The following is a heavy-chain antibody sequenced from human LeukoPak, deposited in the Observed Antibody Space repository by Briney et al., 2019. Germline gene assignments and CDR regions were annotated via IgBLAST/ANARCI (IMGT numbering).Heavy chain of an antibody. CDR3: ARQSSDYYYYYIDV. Sequence: TSETLSLTCTVSGGSISSSHYYWGWIRQSPGKGLEWIGSIYYSGTTYYNPSLESRVTISDATSKNRFSLMLTSLTAADTAVYYCARQSSDYYYYYIDVWGEGTTVIVSS. CDR1: GGSISSSHYY. J-gene: IGHJ6*03. CDR2: IYYSGTT. V-gene: IGHV4-39*01.